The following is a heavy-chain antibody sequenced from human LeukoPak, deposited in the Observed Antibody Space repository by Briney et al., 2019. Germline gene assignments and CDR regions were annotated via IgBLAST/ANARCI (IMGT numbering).Heavy chain of an antibody. J-gene: IGHJ4*02. CDR2: IYYSGST. Sequence: PSESLSLTCTVSGGSTSSGDYYWSWIRQPPGKGLEWIGYIYYSGSTYYNPSLKSRVTISVDTSKNHFSLKLSSVTAADTGVYYCARRIVGAIRPFDYWGQGTLVTVSS. V-gene: IGHV4-30-4*01. CDR1: GGSTSSGDYY. D-gene: IGHD1-26*01. CDR3: ARRIVGAIRPFDY.